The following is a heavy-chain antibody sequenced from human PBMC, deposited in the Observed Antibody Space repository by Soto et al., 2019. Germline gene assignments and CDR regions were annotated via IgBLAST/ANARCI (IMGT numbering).Heavy chain of an antibody. CDR3: ARVPDR. J-gene: IGHJ5*02. CDR1: GYTLTELS. V-gene: IGHV1-24*01. Sequence: ASVKVSCKVSGYTLTELSMHWVRQAPGKGLEWMGGIDAEDGKTIYAQKLQGRVTMTTDTSTSTAYMELRSLRSDDTAVYYCARVPDRWGQGTLVTVSS. D-gene: IGHD2-2*01. CDR2: IDAEDGKT.